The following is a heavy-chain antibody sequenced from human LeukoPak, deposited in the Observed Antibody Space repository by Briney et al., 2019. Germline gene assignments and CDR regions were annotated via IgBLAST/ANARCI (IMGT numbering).Heavy chain of an antibody. CDR2: ISSSSSYI. J-gene: IGHJ6*04. V-gene: IGHV3-21*01. CDR3: ARDQEPLYYYGVDV. Sequence: PGGSLRLSCAASGFTFSSYSMNWVRQAPGKGLEWVSSISSSSSYIYYADSVKGRFTISRDNAKNSLYLQMNSLRAEDTAVYYCARDQEPLYYYGVDVWGKGTTVTVSS. D-gene: IGHD1-14*01. CDR1: GFTFSSYS.